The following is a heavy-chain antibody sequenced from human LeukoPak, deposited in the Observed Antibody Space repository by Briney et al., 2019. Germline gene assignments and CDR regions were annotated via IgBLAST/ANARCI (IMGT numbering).Heavy chain of an antibody. V-gene: IGHV4-39*01. CDR1: GASLPIASHY. J-gene: IGHJ4*02. D-gene: IGHD4-23*01. CDR3: TRHHDYGDKIDY. Sequence: SETLSLTCTVSGASLPIASHYWAWIRQTPGKGLEWIGSIHYSGSTYYSPSLKSRLTISGDTYKSQFSLKLTFVTAADTAVYYCTRHHDYGDKIDYWGQGTLVTVSS. CDR2: IHYSGST.